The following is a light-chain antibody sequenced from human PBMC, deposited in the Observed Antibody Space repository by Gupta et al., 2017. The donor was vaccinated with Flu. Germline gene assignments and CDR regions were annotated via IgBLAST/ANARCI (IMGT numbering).Light chain of an antibody. Sequence: SSLSASVGDRVTITCQASQDISNYLHWYQQKPGKAPKLLIYDASNLETGVPSRFSGSGSGTDFTFTISSLQPEDIATYYCQQYDDLPLLTFGGGTKVEIK. J-gene: IGKJ4*01. V-gene: IGKV1-33*01. CDR1: QDISNY. CDR2: DAS. CDR3: QQYDDLPLLT.